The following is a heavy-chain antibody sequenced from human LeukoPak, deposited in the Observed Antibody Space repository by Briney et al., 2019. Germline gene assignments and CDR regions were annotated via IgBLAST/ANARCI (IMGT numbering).Heavy chain of an antibody. CDR2: IRTKAYGGTA. V-gene: IGHV3-49*04. J-gene: IGHJ4*02. D-gene: IGHD3-9*01. CDR3: TRDRRDVLTNLFRESDC. Sequence: GRSLRLSCTASGFTFGDYAMSWVRQAPGKGLEWIGFIRTKAYGGTAEYAASVKGRFTISRDDSKSIAYLQMNSLTTEDTAVYYCTRDRRDVLTNLFRESDCWGQGTLVTVSS. CDR1: GFTFGDYA.